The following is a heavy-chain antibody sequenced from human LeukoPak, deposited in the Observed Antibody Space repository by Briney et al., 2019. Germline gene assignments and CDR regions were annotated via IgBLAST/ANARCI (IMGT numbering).Heavy chain of an antibody. Sequence: GGSLRLSCAISGFTFAKFAMSWVRQAPGKGLEWVSTISGSGIVTYYADSVKGRFTISRDNAKNSLYLQMNSLRAEDTAVYYCARDIYGSGRSFFDYWGQGTLVTVSS. V-gene: IGHV3-23*01. D-gene: IGHD3-10*01. CDR2: ISGSGIVT. CDR1: GFTFAKFA. CDR3: ARDIYGSGRSFFDY. J-gene: IGHJ4*02.